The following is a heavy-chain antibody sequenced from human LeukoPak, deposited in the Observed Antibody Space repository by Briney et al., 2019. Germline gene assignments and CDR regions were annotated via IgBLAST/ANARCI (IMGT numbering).Heavy chain of an antibody. Sequence: VASVKVSCKASGGTFSSYVISWVRQAPGQGLEWMGRIIPIFGTANYAQKFQGRVTITTDESTSTAYMELSSLRSEDTAVYYCARDSFNCTNGVCSLSDYWGQGTLVTVSS. CDR1: GGTFSSYV. CDR3: ARDSFNCTNGVCSLSDY. V-gene: IGHV1-69*05. D-gene: IGHD2-8*01. CDR2: IIPIFGTA. J-gene: IGHJ4*02.